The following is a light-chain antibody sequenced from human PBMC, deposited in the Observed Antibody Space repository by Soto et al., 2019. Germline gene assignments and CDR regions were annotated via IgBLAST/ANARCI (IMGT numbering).Light chain of an antibody. CDR1: QSIGSW. J-gene: IGKJ5*01. CDR2: TAS. Sequence: DIQMTQSPSTLSGSVGDRVIITCRASQSIGSWLAWYQQQPGKVPKLLIYTASTLQSGVPSRFSGSGSGTDFTLTISSLQPEDFATYYCQQSYSTPPTFGQGTRLEIK. V-gene: IGKV1-39*01. CDR3: QQSYSTPPT.